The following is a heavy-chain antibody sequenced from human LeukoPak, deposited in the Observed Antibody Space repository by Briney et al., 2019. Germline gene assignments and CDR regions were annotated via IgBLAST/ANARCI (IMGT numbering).Heavy chain of an antibody. Sequence: GGSLRLSCAASGFTFSSYDMHWVRQATGKGLEWVSAIDTAADTYYPGSVKGRFTISRENAKNSLYLQMNSLRAEDTAVYYCARSPPNTYYYYMDVWGKGTTVTISS. V-gene: IGHV3-13*01. CDR3: ARSPPNTYYYYMDV. CDR2: IDTAADT. CDR1: GFTFSSYD. J-gene: IGHJ6*03.